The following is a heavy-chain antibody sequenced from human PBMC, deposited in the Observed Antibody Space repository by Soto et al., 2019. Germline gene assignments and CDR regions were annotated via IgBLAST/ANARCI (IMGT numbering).Heavy chain of an antibody. CDR1: GVTVNSNF. V-gene: IGHV3-53*01. J-gene: IGHJ4*02. Sequence: EVDLVESGGSLSQPGGSLRLSCAVSGVTVNSNFMSWVREAPGKGLEWVSVIFSGGNADYADSVKGRFIMSRDISKNTLYLQMNSLRAEDTAVYFCVKEFRGAFDYWGQGTLVTVSS. CDR3: VKEFRGAFDY. D-gene: IGHD3-10*01. CDR2: IFSGGNA.